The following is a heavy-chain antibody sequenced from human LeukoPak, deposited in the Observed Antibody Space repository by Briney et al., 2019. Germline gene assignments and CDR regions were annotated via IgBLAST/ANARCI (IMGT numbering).Heavy chain of an antibody. CDR2: FDPEDGET. V-gene: IGHV1-24*01. Sequence: GASVKVSCKVSGYTLTELSMHWVRQAPGKGLEWMGGFDPEDGETIYAQKFQGRVTMTEDTSTDTAYMELSSLRSEDTAVYYCATLTTGRGSYYFDYWGQGTLVTVSS. J-gene: IGHJ4*02. CDR1: GYTLTELS. D-gene: IGHD1-1*01. CDR3: ATLTTGRGSYYFDY.